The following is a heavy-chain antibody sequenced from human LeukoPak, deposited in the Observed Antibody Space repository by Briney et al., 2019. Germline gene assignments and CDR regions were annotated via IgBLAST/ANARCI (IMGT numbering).Heavy chain of an antibody. CDR2: ISSSGSTI. Sequence: GGSLRLSCAASGFTFSSYEMNWVRQAPGKGLEWVSYISSSGSTIYYADSVKGRFTISRDNAKNSLYLQMNSLRAEDAAVYYCAELGITMIGGVWGKGTTVTVSS. V-gene: IGHV3-48*03. CDR3: AELGITMIGGV. CDR1: GFTFSSYE. D-gene: IGHD3-10*02. J-gene: IGHJ6*04.